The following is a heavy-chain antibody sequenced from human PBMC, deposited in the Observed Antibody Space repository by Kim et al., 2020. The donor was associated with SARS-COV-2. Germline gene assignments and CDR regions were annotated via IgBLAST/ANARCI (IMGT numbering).Heavy chain of an antibody. CDR2: FSSSSSYI. Sequence: GGSLRLSCAASGFTFSSYSMNWVRQAPGKGLEWVSSFSSSSSYIYYADSVKGRFTISRDNAKNSLYLQMNSLRAEDTAVYYCARDRLLWFGEGYYYGMDVWGQGTTVTVSS. CDR1: GFTFSSYS. V-gene: IGHV3-21*01. D-gene: IGHD3-10*01. CDR3: ARDRLLWFGEGYYYGMDV. J-gene: IGHJ6*02.